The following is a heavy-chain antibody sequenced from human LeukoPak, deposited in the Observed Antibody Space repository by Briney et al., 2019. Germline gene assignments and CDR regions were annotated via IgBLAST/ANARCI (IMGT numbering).Heavy chain of an antibody. V-gene: IGHV5-51*01. D-gene: IGHD3-10*01. J-gene: IGHJ4*02. CDR3: ARHETPGGFDY. Sequence: GASLKICCRGSVNSFTIFWIGWVRHMPAKILEWMGIIYPGDSDTRYSPSFQGQVTISADKSISTAYLQWSSLKASDTAMYYCARHETPGGFDYWGQGTLVTVSS. CDR1: VNSFTIFW. CDR2: IYPGDSDT.